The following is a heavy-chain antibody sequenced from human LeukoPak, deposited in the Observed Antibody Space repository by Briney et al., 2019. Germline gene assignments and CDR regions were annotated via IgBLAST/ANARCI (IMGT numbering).Heavy chain of an antibody. V-gene: IGHV4-59*01. D-gene: IGHD3-22*01. Sequence: SETLSLTCTVSGGSISSYYWSWIRQPPGKGLECIGYIYYSGSTNYNPSLKSRVTISVDTSKNQFSLKLSSVTAADTAVYYCARITYFYDSSGYYFDYWGQGTLVTVSS. CDR3: ARITYFYDSSGYYFDY. CDR1: GGSISSYY. J-gene: IGHJ4*02. CDR2: IYYSGST.